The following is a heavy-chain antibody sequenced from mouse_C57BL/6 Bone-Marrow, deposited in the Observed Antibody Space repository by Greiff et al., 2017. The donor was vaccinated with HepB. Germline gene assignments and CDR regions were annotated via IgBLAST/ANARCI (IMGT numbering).Heavy chain of an antibody. CDR1: GYTFTDYN. V-gene: IGHV1-18*01. CDR3: ARLGAFYYGSSFSYWYFDV. D-gene: IGHD1-1*01. Sequence: VQLQQSGPELVKPGASVKIPCKASGYTFTDYNMDWVKQSHGKSLEWIGDINPNNGGTIYNQKFKGKATLTVDKSSSTAYMELRSLTSEDTAVYYCARLGAFYYGSSFSYWYFDVWGTGTTVTVSS. J-gene: IGHJ1*03. CDR2: INPNNGGT.